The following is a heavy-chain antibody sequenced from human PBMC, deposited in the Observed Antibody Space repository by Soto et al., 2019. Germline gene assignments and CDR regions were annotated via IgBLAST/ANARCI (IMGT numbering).Heavy chain of an antibody. V-gene: IGHV3-9*01. CDR1: GFIFDDYA. Sequence: EVQLVESGGGLVQPGRSLRLSCAASGFIFDDYAMHWVRQAPGKGLEWVAVISGNSGSLGYADSVKGRFTISRDNAKNSLYLQMNRLRAEDTAVYYCATWHLREHAYDIWGQGTAVTVSS. J-gene: IGHJ3*02. D-gene: IGHD4-17*01. CDR2: ISGNSGSL. CDR3: ATWHLREHAYDI.